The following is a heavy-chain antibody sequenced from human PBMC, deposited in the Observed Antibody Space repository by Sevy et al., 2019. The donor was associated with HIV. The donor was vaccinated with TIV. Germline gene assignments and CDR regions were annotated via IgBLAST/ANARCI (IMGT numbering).Heavy chain of an antibody. CDR3: ARAQGSIAARFYYYYYMDV. J-gene: IGHJ6*03. D-gene: IGHD6-6*01. CDR1: GFTFSSYD. CDR2: IGTAGDT. Sequence: GGSLRLSCAASGFTFSSYDMHWDRQATGKGLEWVSAIGTAGDTYYPGSVKGRFTISRENAKNSLYLQMNSLRAGDTAVYYCARAQGSIAARFYYYYYMDVWGKGTTVTVSS. V-gene: IGHV3-13*01.